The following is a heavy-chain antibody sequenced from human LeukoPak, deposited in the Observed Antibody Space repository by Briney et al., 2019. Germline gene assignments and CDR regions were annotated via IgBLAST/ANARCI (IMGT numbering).Heavy chain of an antibody. CDR2: IIPILGIA. D-gene: IGHD3-22*01. CDR3: ARDGETYYYDSSGSPI. Sequence: ASVKVSCKAAGYTFTRIGFNWVRQAPGQGLEWMGRIIPILGIANYAQKFQGRVTITADKSTSTAYMELSSLRSEDTAVYYCARDGETYYYDSSGSPIWGQGTMVTVSS. V-gene: IGHV1-69*04. J-gene: IGHJ3*02. CDR1: GYTFTRIG.